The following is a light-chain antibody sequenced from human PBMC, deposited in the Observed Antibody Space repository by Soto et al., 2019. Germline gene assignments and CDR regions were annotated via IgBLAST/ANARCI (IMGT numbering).Light chain of an antibody. CDR3: CSYAGSSSYV. CDR2: EVS. Sequence: QSALTQPASVSGSPGQSITISCTGVSSNIGSYNLVSWYQQHPGKAPHLMIYEVSKRPSGVSNRFSGSKSGNTASLTISGLQTEDEADYYCCSYAGSSSYVFGTGTKLTVL. V-gene: IGLV2-23*02. CDR1: SSNIGSYNL. J-gene: IGLJ1*01.